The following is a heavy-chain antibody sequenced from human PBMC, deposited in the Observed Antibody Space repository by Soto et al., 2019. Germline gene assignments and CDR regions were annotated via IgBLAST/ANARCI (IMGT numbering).Heavy chain of an antibody. CDR3: ARDRDNSNWPNFDF. CDR2: VIPIFDIT. D-gene: IGHD6-13*01. V-gene: IGHV1-69*02. J-gene: IGHJ4*02. Sequence: QVQLVQSGSEVKKPGSSVKVSCKASGDTFSIYTISWVRQAPGQGLEWMGRVIPIFDITSYTQRFQGKVTIXAXKXXTTVYMELRSLRSEDTAVYYCARDRDNSNWPNFDFWGQGTLVTVSS. CDR1: GDTFSIYT.